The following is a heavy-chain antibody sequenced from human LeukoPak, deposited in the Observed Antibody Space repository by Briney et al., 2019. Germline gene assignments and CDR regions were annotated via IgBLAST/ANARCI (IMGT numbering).Heavy chain of an antibody. CDR2: INQDGSDI. V-gene: IGHV3-7*01. D-gene: IGHD3-16*01. CDR3: ARVPGERTFDF. CDR1: GFTFSNYW. J-gene: IGHJ3*01. Sequence: GGSLRLSCAASGFTFSNYWMNWVRQFPGKGLEWVANINQDGSDINYVDSVKGRFTISRDNGKNTLYLQMNSLRAEDTAVYYCARVPGERTFDFWGQGTMVTVSS.